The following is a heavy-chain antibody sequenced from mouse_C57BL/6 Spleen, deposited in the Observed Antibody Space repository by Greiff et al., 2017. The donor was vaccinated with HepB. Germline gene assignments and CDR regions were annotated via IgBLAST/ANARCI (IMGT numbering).Heavy chain of an antibody. Sequence: EVQLQQSGPELVKPGASVKIPCKASGYTFTDYNMDWVKQSHGKSLEWIGDINPNNGGTIYNQKFKGKATLTVDKSSSTAYMELRSLTSEDTAVYYCAREGMVLRSFYFDYWGQGTTLTVSS. J-gene: IGHJ2*01. D-gene: IGHD1-1*01. CDR3: AREGMVLRSFYFDY. CDR2: INPNNGGT. V-gene: IGHV1-18*01. CDR1: GYTFTDYN.